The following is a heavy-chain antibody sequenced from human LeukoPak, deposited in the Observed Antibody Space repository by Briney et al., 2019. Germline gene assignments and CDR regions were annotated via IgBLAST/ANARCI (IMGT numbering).Heavy chain of an antibody. Sequence: PGRSLRLSCAASGFTFDDYAMHWVRQAPGKGLEWVSGISWNSGSIGYADSVKGRFTISRDNAKNSLYLQMNSLRAEDTALYHCARDSPRGYDDYWGQGTLVTVSS. CDR3: ARDSPRGYDDY. D-gene: IGHD5-12*01. CDR2: ISWNSGSI. CDR1: GFTFDDYA. V-gene: IGHV3-9*01. J-gene: IGHJ4*02.